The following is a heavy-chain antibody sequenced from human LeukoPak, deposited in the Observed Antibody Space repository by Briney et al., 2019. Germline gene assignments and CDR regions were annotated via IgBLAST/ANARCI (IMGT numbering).Heavy chain of an antibody. CDR2: INHSGST. J-gene: IGHJ4*02. CDR3: ASISSYGSGKY. CDR1: GGSFSGYY. D-gene: IGHD3-10*01. Sequence: SETLSLTCAVYGGSFSGYYWSWIRQPPGKGLEWIGEINHSGSTNYNPSLKSRVTISVDTSKNQFSLKLSSVTAADTAVYYCASISSYGSGKYWGQGTLVTVSS. V-gene: IGHV4-34*01.